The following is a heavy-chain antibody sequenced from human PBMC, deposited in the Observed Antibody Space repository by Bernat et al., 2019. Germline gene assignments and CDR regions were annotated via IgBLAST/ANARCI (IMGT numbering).Heavy chain of an antibody. CDR1: GFTFSSYS. CDR2: ISSSSSYI. V-gene: IGHV3-21*01. CDR3: AGDGDREYPGFADY. D-gene: IGHD2/OR15-2a*01. J-gene: IGHJ4*02. Sequence: EVQLVESGGGLVKPGGSLRLSCAASGFTFSSYSMNWVRQAPGKGLEWVSSISSSSSYIYYADSVKGRFIISRDNAKNSLYLQMNSLRAEDTAVYYCAGDGDREYPGFADYWGQGTLVTVSS.